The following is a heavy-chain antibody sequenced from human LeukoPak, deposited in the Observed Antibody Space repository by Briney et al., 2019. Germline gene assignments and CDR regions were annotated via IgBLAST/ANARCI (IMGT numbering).Heavy chain of an antibody. CDR1: GGSISSYY. J-gene: IGHJ6*02. D-gene: IGHD3-10*01. CDR2: IYYSGST. V-gene: IGHV4-59*12. CDR3: ARGFGTSSYYYGMDV. Sequence: PSETLSLTCTVSGGSISSYYWSWIRQPPGKGLEWIGYIYYSGSTYYNPSLKSRVTMSVDTSKNQFSLKLSSVTAADTAVYYCARGFGTSSYYYGMDVWGQGTTVTVSS.